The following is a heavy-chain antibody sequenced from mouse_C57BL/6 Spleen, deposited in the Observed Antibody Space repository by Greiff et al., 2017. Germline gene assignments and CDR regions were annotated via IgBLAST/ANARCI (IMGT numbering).Heavy chain of an antibody. J-gene: IGHJ3*01. CDR3: ARDGGGTTVVEGFAY. CDR1: GFTFSSYA. Sequence: DVHLVESGGGLVKPGGSLKLSCAASGFTFSSYAMSWVRQTPEKRLEWVATISDGGSYTYYPDNVKGRFTISRDDAKNNLYLQMSHLKSEDTAMYYCARDGGGTTVVEGFAYWGQGTLVTVSA. CDR2: ISDGGSYT. D-gene: IGHD1-1*01. V-gene: IGHV5-4*01.